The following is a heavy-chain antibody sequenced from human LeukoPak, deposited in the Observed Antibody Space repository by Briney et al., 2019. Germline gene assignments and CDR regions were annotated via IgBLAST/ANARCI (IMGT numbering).Heavy chain of an antibody. D-gene: IGHD2-2*02. CDR1: GGSISSYY. J-gene: IGHJ5*02. CDR2: IYTSGST. V-gene: IGHV4-4*07. Sequence: PSETLSFTCTVSGGSISSYYWSWIRQPAGKGLEWIGRIYTSGSTNYNPSLKSRVTMSVDTSKNQFSLKLSSVTAADTAVYYCARSGYCSSTSCYTGWFDPWGQGTLVTVSS. CDR3: ARSGYCSSTSCYTGWFDP.